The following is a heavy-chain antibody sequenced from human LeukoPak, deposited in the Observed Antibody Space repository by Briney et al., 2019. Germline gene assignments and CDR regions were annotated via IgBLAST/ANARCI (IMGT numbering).Heavy chain of an antibody. CDR2: INGDGRNI. CDR3: TRDLMDYDVSTGLHHYYMDV. J-gene: IGHJ6*02. Sequence: GGSLRLSCTASGFTFSSYWMHWVRQDPRKGLVWVSRINGDGRNINYADSVRGRFTISRDNAKNTLYLQMNTLRVEDTAVYYCTRDLMDYDVSTGLHHYYMDVWGQGTTVTVSS. V-gene: IGHV3-74*01. CDR1: GFTFSSYW. D-gene: IGHD3-9*01.